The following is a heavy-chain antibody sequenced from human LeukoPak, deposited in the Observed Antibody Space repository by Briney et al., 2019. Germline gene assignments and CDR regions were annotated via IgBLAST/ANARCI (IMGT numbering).Heavy chain of an antibody. CDR2: INHSGST. J-gene: IGHJ4*02. Sequence: SETLSLTCAVYGGSFSGYYWSWIRQPPGKGLEWIGEINHSGSTNYNPSLKSRVTISVDTSKNQFSLKLSSVTAADTAVYYCARRGYSGYNRVRPYYFDYWGQGTLVTVSS. D-gene: IGHD5-12*01. V-gene: IGHV4-34*01. CDR1: GGSFSGYY. CDR3: ARRGYSGYNRVRPYYFDY.